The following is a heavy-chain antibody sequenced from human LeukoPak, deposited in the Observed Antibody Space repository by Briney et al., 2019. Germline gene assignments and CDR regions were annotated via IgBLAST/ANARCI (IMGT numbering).Heavy chain of an antibody. Sequence: GASVKVSCKASGYNFFTYGITWVRQAPGQGLEWMGIINPSGGSTSYAQKFQGRVTVTRDTSTSTVYMELSSLRSEDTAVYYCARDGPPLSSGWDYYYYGMDVWGQGTTVTVSS. J-gene: IGHJ6*02. V-gene: IGHV1-46*01. CDR3: ARDGPPLSSGWDYYYYGMDV. CDR2: INPSGGST. CDR1: GYNFFTYG. D-gene: IGHD6-19*01.